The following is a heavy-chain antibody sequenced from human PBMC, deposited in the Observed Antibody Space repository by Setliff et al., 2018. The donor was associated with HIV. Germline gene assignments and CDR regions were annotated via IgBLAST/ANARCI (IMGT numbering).Heavy chain of an antibody. J-gene: IGHJ5*02. V-gene: IGHV4-4*09. CDR3: ARRIDDSGSFPDKNWFDT. CDR1: GGSISSYC. CDR2: IFSSGNT. D-gene: IGHD3-10*01. Sequence: KASETLSLTCTVSGGSISSYCWNWIRQSPGRGLEWIGFIFSSGNTKYNPSLQSRVTMSIDTSKNQFSLKLTSVTAADTAVYYCARRIDDSGSFPDKNWFDTWGQGSLVTVSS.